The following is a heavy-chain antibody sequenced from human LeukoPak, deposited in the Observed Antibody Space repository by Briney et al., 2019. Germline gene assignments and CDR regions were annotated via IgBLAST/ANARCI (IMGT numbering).Heavy chain of an antibody. J-gene: IGHJ4*02. D-gene: IGHD6-13*01. Sequence: PGGSLRLSCVVSGFAFSSYGMHWVRQTAGKGLEWVAFIRYDGRNKYYADSVKGRFTISRDNPKNTLYLQMNSLRAEDTAVYYCAKEWYSSSWSEKYYFDYWGQGTLVTVSS. CDR3: AKEWYSSSWSEKYYFDY. CDR1: GFAFSSYG. CDR2: IRYDGRNK. V-gene: IGHV3-30*02.